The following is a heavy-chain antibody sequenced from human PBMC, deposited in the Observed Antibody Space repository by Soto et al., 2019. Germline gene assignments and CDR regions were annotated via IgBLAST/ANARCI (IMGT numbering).Heavy chain of an antibody. CDR2: IYYSGST. V-gene: IGHV4-39*07. J-gene: IGHJ6*02. CDR3: ARDPYQWLVKMDYYGMDV. Sequence: SETLSLTCTVSGGSISSSSYYWGWIRQPPGKGLEWIGSIYYSGSTYYNPSLKSRVTISVDTSKNQFSLKLSSVTAADTAVYYCARDPYQWLVKMDYYGMDVWGQGTTVTVSS. CDR1: GGSISSSSYY. D-gene: IGHD6-19*01.